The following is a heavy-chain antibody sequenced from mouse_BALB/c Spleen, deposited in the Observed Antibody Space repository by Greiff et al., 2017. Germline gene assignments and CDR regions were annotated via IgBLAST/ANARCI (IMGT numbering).Heavy chain of an antibody. CDR1: GFTFSDYY. Sequence: EVHLVESGGGLVKPGGSLKLSCAASGFTFSDYYMYWVRQTPEKRLEWVATISDGGSYTYYPDSVKGRFTISRDNAKNNLYLQMSSLKSEDTTMYYCARGATVVEGYAMDYWGQGTSVTVSS. CDR3: ARGATVVEGYAMDY. J-gene: IGHJ4*01. V-gene: IGHV5-4*02. CDR2: ISDGGSYT. D-gene: IGHD1-1*01.